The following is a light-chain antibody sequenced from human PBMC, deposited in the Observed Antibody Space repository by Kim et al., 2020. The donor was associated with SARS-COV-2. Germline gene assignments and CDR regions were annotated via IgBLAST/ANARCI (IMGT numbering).Light chain of an antibody. J-gene: IGKJ4*01. CDR1: QSIITN. V-gene: IGKV3-11*01. CDR2: DAS. CDR3: HHRSDWPLT. Sequence: EIVLTQSPATLSLSPGERATLSCRASQSIITNLAWYQQKPGQAPRLLIYDASNRATGIPARFSGSGSGTDFTLTISSLEREDFAVYYCHHRSDWPLTFGGGTKVDIK.